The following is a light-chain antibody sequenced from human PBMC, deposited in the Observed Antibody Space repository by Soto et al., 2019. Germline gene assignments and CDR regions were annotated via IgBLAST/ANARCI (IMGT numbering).Light chain of an antibody. CDR3: QHYNSYSEA. V-gene: IGKV1-5*03. Sequence: DIQMTQSPSTLSGSVGDRVTITCRASQTISSWLAWYQQKPGKAPKLLIYKASTLKSGVPSRFSRSGSGTEFTLTISSLQPDDFATYYCQHYNSYSEAVGQGTKV. CDR1: QTISSW. CDR2: KAS. J-gene: IGKJ1*01.